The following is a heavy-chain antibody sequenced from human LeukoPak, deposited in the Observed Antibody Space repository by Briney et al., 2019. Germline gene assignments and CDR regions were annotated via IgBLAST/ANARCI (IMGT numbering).Heavy chain of an antibody. CDR3: AKDDRGNEAPFDY. J-gene: IGHJ4*02. CDR2: ISYDGTNK. CDR1: GFTFSTYW. V-gene: IGHV3-30*18. Sequence: AGSLRLSCEVSGFTFSTYWMHWVRQAPGKGLEWVAVISYDGTNKYYADSVKGRFTISRDNSKNTLHLQMNSLRAEDTAVYYCAKDDRGNEAPFDYWGQGTLVTVSS.